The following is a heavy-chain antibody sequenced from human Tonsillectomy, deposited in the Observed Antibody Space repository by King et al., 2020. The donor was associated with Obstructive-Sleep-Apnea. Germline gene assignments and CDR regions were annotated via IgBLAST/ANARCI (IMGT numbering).Heavy chain of an antibody. CDR2: IKQDGSEK. J-gene: IGHJ4*02. Sequence: VQLVESGGGLVQPGGSLRLSRAASGFTFSSSWMSWVRQAPGKGLEWVANIKQDGSEKYYVDSVTGRFTISRDNAENSLYLQMNSLRGEDTAVYYCARDLYCSTIDCYQGSGVFDYWGQGSLVTVSS. D-gene: IGHD2-2*01. V-gene: IGHV3-7*03. CDR3: ARDLYCSTIDCYQGSGVFDY. CDR1: GFTFSSSW.